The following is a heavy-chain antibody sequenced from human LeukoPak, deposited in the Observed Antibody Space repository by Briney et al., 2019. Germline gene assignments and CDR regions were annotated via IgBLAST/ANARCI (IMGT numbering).Heavy chain of an antibody. V-gene: IGHV1-8*02. J-gene: IGHJ4*02. CDR2: INPNSGDT. D-gene: IGHD6-19*01. CDR1: GYTFTGYY. Sequence: ASVKVSCKASGYTFTGYYMHWVRQAPGQGLEWMGWINPNSGDTGYAQKFQGRVTMTRNTSISTAYMEVSSLRSEDTAVYYCARVGSAVAGTDFDYWGQGTLVTVSS. CDR3: ARVGSAVAGTDFDY.